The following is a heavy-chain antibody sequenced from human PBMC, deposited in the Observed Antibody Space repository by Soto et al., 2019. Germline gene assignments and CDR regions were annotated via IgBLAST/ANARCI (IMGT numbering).Heavy chain of an antibody. J-gene: IGHJ4*02. CDR2: IHESGST. CDR3: AREGRDPYNLGH. CDR1: SGSISSSKW. Sequence: QVQLQESGPGLVKPSGTLSLTCVVSSGSISSSKWWSWVRQPPGKGPEWLGEIHESGSTNYNPSLESRVIISVDKSKNQCSLNLCSVTAADTAVYYCAREGRDPYNLGHWGQGTLVTVSS. D-gene: IGHD1-1*01. V-gene: IGHV4-4*02.